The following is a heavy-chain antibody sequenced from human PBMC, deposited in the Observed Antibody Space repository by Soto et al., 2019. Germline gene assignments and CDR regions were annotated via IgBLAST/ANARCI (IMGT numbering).Heavy chain of an antibody. CDR3: ARGGGYDFRSSQAPPIDV. J-gene: IGHJ6*02. CDR2: LYYTGST. Sequence: PSETLSLTCNVSGGSISEFYWSWRRQSPGKRLEWIGYLYYTGSTNYNPALKSRVTISLDTSKNQFSLKVRSVTAADTAVYYCARGGGYDFRSSQAPPIDVWGQGTTVTVSS. CDR1: GGSISEFY. D-gene: IGHD3-3*01. V-gene: IGHV4-59*01.